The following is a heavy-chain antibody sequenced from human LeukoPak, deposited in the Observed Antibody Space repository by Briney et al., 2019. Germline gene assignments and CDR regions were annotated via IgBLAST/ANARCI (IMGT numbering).Heavy chain of an antibody. CDR1: GGSFSGYY. V-gene: IGHV4-34*01. CDR2: INHSGST. CDR3: ARGRVDTIFGVVIIEGPSYYYYMDV. J-gene: IGHJ6*03. Sequence: PSETLSLTCAVYGGSFSGYYWSWIRQPPGKGLEWIGEINHSGSTNDNPSLKSRVTISVDTSKNQFSLKLSSVTAANTAVYYCARGRVDTIFGVVIIEGPSYYYYMDVWGKGTTVTVSS. D-gene: IGHD3-3*01.